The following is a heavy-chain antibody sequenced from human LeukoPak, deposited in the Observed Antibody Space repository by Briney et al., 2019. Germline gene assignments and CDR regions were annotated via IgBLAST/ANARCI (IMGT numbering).Heavy chain of an antibody. CDR2: IIPIFGTA. V-gene: IGHV1-69*06. D-gene: IGHD6-19*01. J-gene: IGHJ6*02. CDR1: GGTFSSYA. Sequence: SVKVSCKASGGTFSSYAISWVRQAPGQGLEWMGGIIPIFGTANYAQKFQGRVTMTEDTSTDTAYMELSSLRSEDTAVYYCATDYGIAVAGKSLYYGMDVWGQGTTVTVSS. CDR3: ATDYGIAVAGKSLYYGMDV.